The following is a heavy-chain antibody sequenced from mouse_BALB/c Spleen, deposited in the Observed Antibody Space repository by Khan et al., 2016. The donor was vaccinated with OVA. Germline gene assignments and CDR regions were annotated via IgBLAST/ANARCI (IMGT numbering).Heavy chain of an antibody. CDR2: INTFTGEP. Sequence: QIQLVQSGPELKKPGETVKISCKASGYTFKNYGMNWVKQSPGKALNWMGWINTFTGEPTYADDFKGRFVFSLETSASTAYLQINNLKNEDTATYFCARPPYFSYSLDHWGQGTSVTVSA. J-gene: IGHJ4*01. CDR1: GYTFKNYG. D-gene: IGHD2-12*01. CDR3: ARPPYFSYSLDH. V-gene: IGHV9-3-1*01.